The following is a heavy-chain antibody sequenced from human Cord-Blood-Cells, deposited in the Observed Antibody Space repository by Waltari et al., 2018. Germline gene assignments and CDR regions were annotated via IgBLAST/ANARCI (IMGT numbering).Heavy chain of an antibody. V-gene: IGHV1-2*02. J-gene: IGHJ5*02. D-gene: IGHD3-10*01. CDR2: INPNSGGT. Sequence: QVQLVQSGAEVKKPGASVKVSCKASGYTFTGYYMHWVRQAPGPGLEWMGWINPNSGGTNYAQKFQGRVTMTRDTSISTAYMELSRLRSDDTAVYYCARGRERVLWFGELNNWFDPWGQGTLVTVSS. CDR3: ARGRERVLWFGELNNWFDP. CDR1: GYTFTGYY.